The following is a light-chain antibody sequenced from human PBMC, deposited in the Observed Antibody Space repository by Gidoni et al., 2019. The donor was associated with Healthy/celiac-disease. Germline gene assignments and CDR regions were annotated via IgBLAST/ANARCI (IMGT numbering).Light chain of an antibody. J-gene: IGLJ3*02. V-gene: IGLV3-19*01. Sequence: SPELPQAPDVSVPLGRPVRITCKGDSPRSYYASWYQQKPGQAPVLVIYGKNNRPSGIPDRFSGSSSGNTASLTITGAQAEDEADYYCNSRDSSGNHLVFGGGTKLTVL. CDR2: GKN. CDR1: SPRSYY. CDR3: NSRDSSGNHLV.